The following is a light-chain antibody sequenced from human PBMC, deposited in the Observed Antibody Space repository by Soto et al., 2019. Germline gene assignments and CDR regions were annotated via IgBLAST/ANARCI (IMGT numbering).Light chain of an antibody. V-gene: IGLV2-14*01. CDR2: EVG. CDR3: SSYTSSNSVV. CDR1: SSDIGTYIY. J-gene: IGLJ2*01. Sequence: QSALTQPASVSGSPGQSITFSCTGTSSDIGTYIYVSWYLQHPGKAPKLLIYEVGNRPSGVSNRFSGSKSGNTASLTISGLQAEDEADYYCSSYTSSNSVVFGGGTKVTVL.